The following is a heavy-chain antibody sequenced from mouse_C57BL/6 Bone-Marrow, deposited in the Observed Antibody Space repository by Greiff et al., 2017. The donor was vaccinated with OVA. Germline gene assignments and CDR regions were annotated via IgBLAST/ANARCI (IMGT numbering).Heavy chain of an antibody. CDR2: ISNGGGST. J-gene: IGHJ3*01. D-gene: IGHD4-1*01. Sequence: DVKLVESGGGLVQPGGSLKLSCAASGFTFSDYYMYWVRQTPEKRLEWVAYISNGGGSTYYPDTVKGRFTISRDNAKNTLYLQMSRLKSEDTAMYYCARHKLGRAWFAYWGQGTLVTVSA. V-gene: IGHV5-12*01. CDR1: GFTFSDYY. CDR3: ARHKLGRAWFAY.